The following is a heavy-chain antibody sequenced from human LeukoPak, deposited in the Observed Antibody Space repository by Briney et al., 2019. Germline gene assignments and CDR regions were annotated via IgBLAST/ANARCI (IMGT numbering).Heavy chain of an antibody. Sequence: SGGSLRLSCAASGFIFSSYAMTWVRQAPGKGLQWVSAVSGSGAQTYYADSVKGRFTISRDNAKNSLYLQMNSLRAEDTAVYYCARDLYWGQGTLVTVSS. V-gene: IGHV3-21*01. J-gene: IGHJ4*02. CDR3: ARDLY. CDR1: GFIFSSYA. CDR2: VSGSGAQT.